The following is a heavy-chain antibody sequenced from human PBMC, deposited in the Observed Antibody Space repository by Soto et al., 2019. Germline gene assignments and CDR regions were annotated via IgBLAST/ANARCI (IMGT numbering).Heavy chain of an antibody. CDR2: IISGGSTR. CDR3: ARSRKNPYYYTGMDV. Sequence: EVQLVESGGGLVQPGGSLRLSCVASGFSFSSCSMNWVRQAPGKGLEWVANIISGGSTRNYADSVKGRFTISRDNAKNSLFLQMNSLRDEDAAVYYCARSRKNPYYYTGMDVWGQGPTVTVSS. J-gene: IGHJ6*02. V-gene: IGHV3-48*02. CDR1: GFSFSSCS.